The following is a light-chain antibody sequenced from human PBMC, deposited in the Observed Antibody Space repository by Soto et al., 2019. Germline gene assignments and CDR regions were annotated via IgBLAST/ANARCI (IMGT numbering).Light chain of an antibody. CDR3: QQYNTWPRT. CDR1: ENVSGN. CDR2: FVS. Sequence: ETVMTQSPDTLSVSPGYRFILSFRASENVSGNVAWYQQKPGQAPRLVIYFVSTRATGIPARFSGRGSGTDFNLTISSLQSEDFAVYYCQQYNTWPRTFGQGTKVDIK. J-gene: IGKJ1*01. V-gene: IGKV3-15*01.